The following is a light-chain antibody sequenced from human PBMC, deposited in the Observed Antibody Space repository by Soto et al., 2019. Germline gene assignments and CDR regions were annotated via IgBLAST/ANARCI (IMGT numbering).Light chain of an antibody. V-gene: IGLV3-1*01. CDR2: EDI. CDR1: KLGDKY. CDR3: QAWDSSAYV. J-gene: IGLJ1*01. Sequence: SYDLTQPPSASVSPGQTASITCSGDKLGDKYACWYQQKPGQSPVLVIYEDIKRPSGIPERFSGSKSGNTATLTISGTQALDEADYYCQAWDSSAYVFGTGTKAPX.